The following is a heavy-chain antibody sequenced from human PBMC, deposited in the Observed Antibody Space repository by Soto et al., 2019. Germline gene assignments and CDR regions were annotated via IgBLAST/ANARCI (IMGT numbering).Heavy chain of an antibody. CDR1: GFTFSSYG. D-gene: IGHD3-16*01. V-gene: IGHV3-30*18. CDR2: ISYDGSNK. Sequence: PGGSLRLSCAASGFTFSSYGMHWVRQAPGKGLEWVAVISYDGSNKYYADSVKGRFTISRDNSKNTLYLQMNSLRAEDTAVYYCAKDFRGEGAFDIWGRGTMVTVSS. CDR3: AKDFRGEGAFDI. J-gene: IGHJ3*02.